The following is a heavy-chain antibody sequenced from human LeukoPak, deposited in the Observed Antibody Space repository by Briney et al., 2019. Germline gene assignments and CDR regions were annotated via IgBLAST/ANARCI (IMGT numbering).Heavy chain of an antibody. V-gene: IGHV4-34*01. CDR3: ARDGNLKGYDAFDI. Sequence: PSETLSLTCAVYGGSFSGYYWSWIRQPPGKGLEWIGEINHSGSTNYNPSLKSRVTISVDTSKNQFSLKLSSVTAADTAVYYCARDGNLKGYDAFDIWGQGTMVTVSS. D-gene: IGHD4-23*01. J-gene: IGHJ3*02. CDR1: GGSFSGYY. CDR2: INHSGST.